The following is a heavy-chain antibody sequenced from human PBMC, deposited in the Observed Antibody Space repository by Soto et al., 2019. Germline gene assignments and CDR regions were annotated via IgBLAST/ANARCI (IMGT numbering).Heavy chain of an antibody. CDR1: GYTFTSYD. CDR3: ARKRKFDLWRKGLEV. D-gene: IGHD3-3*01. CDR2: MDPNSGVT. V-gene: IGHV1-8*01. Sequence: ASVKVSCKASGYTFTSYDINWVRQAAGQGLEWLGWMDPNSGVTGYAQKFQGRVSMTRNISINTAHMELSSLRSEDTAVYYCARKRKFDLWRKGLEVWGQTTTVSLS. J-gene: IGHJ6*01.